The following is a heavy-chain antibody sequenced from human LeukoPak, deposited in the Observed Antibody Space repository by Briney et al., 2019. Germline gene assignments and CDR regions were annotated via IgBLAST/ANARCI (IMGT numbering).Heavy chain of an antibody. CDR2: ISSSSSTI. D-gene: IGHD6-19*01. CDR3: ARHHSSGWYQMYFGY. Sequence: GGSLRLSCAASGFTFSSYSMNWVRQAPGKGLEWVSYISSSSSTIYYADSVKGRFTISRDNAKNSLYLQMNSLRAEDTAVYYCARHHSSGWYQMYFGYWGQGTLVTVSS. V-gene: IGHV3-48*01. J-gene: IGHJ4*02. CDR1: GFTFSSYS.